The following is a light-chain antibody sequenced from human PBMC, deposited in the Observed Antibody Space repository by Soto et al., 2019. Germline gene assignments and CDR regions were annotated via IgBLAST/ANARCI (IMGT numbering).Light chain of an antibody. CDR2: GAS. CDR3: QQYNTWLWT. J-gene: IGKJ1*01. CDR1: QSINAH. Sequence: EVVMTQSPATLSVSPGERVTLSCRASQSINAHLAWYQQKPGQAPRLLIHGASTRATGIPARFSGSGFVTEFILTISSLKSEDFEVYYCQQYNTWLWTFGQGTKVEIQ. V-gene: IGKV3-15*01.